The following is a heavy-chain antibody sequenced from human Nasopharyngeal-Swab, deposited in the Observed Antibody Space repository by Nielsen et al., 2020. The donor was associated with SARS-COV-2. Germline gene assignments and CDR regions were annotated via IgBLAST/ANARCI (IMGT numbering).Heavy chain of an antibody. CDR2: IYSGGQT. D-gene: IGHD4-17*01. CDR1: GFTFSSYA. V-gene: IGHV3-66*02. CDR3: ARQEDYVHDY. J-gene: IGHJ4*02. Sequence: GGSLRLSCAASGFTFSSYAMSWVRQAPGKGLEWVSVIYSGGQTYYADSVKGRFTISRDNSKNTLYLQMNSLRAEDTAVYYCARQEDYVHDYWGQGTLVTVSS.